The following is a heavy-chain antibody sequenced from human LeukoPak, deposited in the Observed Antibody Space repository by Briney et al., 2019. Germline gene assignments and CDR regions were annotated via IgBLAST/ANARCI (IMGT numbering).Heavy chain of an antibody. J-gene: IGHJ4*02. CDR3: ARVQVVGYYDSSGNRPFDY. Sequence: PSETLSLTCTVSGGSISSSSYYWGWIRQPPGKGLEWIGRIYTSGSTNYNPSLKSRVTISVDTSKNQFSLKLSSVTAADTAVYYCARVQVVGYYDSSGNRPFDYWGQGTLVTVSS. D-gene: IGHD3-22*01. CDR1: GGSISSSSYY. V-gene: IGHV4-39*07. CDR2: IYTSGST.